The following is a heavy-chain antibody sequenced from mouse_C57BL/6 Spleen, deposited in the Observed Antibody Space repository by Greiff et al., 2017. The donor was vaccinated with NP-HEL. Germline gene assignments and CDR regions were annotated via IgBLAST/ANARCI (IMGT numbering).Heavy chain of an antibody. V-gene: IGHV1-54*01. D-gene: IGHD1-1*01. J-gene: IGHJ2*01. Sequence: QVQLQQSGAELVRPGTSVKVSCKASGYAFTNYLIEWVKQRPGQGLEWIGVINPGSGGTNYNEKFKGKATLTADKSSSTAYMQLSSLTSEDSAVYFCARYYYGSPFDYWGQGTTLTVSS. CDR3: ARYYYGSPFDY. CDR2: INPGSGGT. CDR1: GYAFTNYL.